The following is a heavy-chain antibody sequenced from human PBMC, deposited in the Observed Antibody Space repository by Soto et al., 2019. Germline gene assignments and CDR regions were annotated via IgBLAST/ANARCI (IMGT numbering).Heavy chain of an antibody. V-gene: IGHV3-48*01. Sequence: GGSLRLSCVASGFTFSIYSMNWVRQAPGKGMEWVSYISSTSSTIYYADSVKGRFTISRDNGKNSLYLQMNSLRAEDTAVYYCAKESPTTVGGVIVPAYNVWGKGTTVTVSS. CDR1: GFTFSIYS. J-gene: IGHJ6*04. CDR3: AKESPTTVGGVIVPAYNV. CDR2: ISSTSSTI. D-gene: IGHD3-16*02.